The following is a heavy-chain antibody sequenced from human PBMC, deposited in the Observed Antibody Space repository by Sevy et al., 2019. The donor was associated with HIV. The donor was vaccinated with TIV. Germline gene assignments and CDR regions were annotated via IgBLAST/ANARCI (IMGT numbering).Heavy chain of an antibody. Sequence: SETLSLTCTVSGDSISTNNYYWAWIRQPPGKGLEWFGSIFYSGTTYYNPSLKSRVTMSVDTSKNQFSVKLNSMTAADTAVYYCARHGFGVAFFFDPWGQGTLVTVSS. J-gene: IGHJ5*02. CDR2: IFYSGTT. CDR3: ARHGFGVAFFFDP. CDR1: GDSISTNNYY. V-gene: IGHV4-39*01. D-gene: IGHD3-10*01.